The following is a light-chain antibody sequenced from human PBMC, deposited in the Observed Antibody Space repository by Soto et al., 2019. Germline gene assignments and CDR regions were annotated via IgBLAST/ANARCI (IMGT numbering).Light chain of an antibody. Sequence: DIQMTQSPSSLSASVGDRVTITCQASQDISNFLNWYQQKPGKAPKLLIYDASNLEMDVPSRFSGSGSGTDFTFTISSLQPEDIATYYCQQFDNVPITFGQGTRLEIK. CDR1: QDISNF. CDR2: DAS. V-gene: IGKV1-33*01. J-gene: IGKJ5*01. CDR3: QQFDNVPIT.